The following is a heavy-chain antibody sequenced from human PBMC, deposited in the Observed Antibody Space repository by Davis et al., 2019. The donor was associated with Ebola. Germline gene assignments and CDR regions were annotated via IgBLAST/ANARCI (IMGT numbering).Heavy chain of an antibody. Sequence: SVKVSCKASGYTFTYRYLHWVRQAPGQGLEWMGRIIPILGIANYAQKFQGRVTITADKSTSTAYMELSSLRSEDTAVYYCARDDWNQNWFDPWGQGTLVTVSS. D-gene: IGHD1-1*01. J-gene: IGHJ5*02. V-gene: IGHV1-69*04. CDR2: IIPILGIA. CDR3: ARDDWNQNWFDP. CDR1: GYTFTYRY.